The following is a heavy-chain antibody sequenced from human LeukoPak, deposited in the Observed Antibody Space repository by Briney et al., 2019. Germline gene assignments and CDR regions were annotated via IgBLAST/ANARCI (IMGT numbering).Heavy chain of an antibody. CDR3: ARGVRWLQLCYFVY. D-gene: IGHD5-24*01. Sequence: SETLSLTCTVSGGSISSYYWSWIRQPPGKGLEWIGHIYYSGSTNYNPSLKSRVTISVDTSKNQFSLRLSSVTAADTAVYYGARGVRWLQLCYFVYWGQGTLVTVSS. CDR2: IYYSGST. CDR1: GGSISSYY. V-gene: IGHV4-59*01. J-gene: IGHJ4*02.